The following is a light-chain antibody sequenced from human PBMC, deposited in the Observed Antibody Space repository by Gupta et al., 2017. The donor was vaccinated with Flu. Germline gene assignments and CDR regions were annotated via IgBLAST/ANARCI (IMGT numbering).Light chain of an antibody. Sequence: QSVLPQPPSASGTPGQRVTISCSGSRSNIGLNNVYWYQQLPGAAPKLLIYRNDQRPSGVPDRFSASKSGTSASLAISGLRSEDEADYYCSACDDSLSGRVFGGGTKLTVL. V-gene: IGLV1-47*01. CDR1: RSNIGLNN. CDR2: RND. J-gene: IGLJ2*01. CDR3: SACDDSLSGRV.